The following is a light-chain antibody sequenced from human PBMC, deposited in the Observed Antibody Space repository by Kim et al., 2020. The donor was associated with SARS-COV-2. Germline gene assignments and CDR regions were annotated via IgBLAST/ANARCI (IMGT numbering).Light chain of an antibody. CDR1: QSIGNW. CDR3: QSYNSY. V-gene: IGKV1-5*03. CDR2: KAS. Sequence: DIQMTQSPSTLSASVGDRVTITCRASQSIGNWLAWYQQKPGKAPKLLVYKASSLESGVPSRFSGSGSGTEFTLTNSSLQPDDFSTYYCQSYNSYFGQGTKLDIK. J-gene: IGKJ1*01.